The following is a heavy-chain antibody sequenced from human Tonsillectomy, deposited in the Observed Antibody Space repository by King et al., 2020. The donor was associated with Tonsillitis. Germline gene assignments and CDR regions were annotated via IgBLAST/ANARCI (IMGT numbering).Heavy chain of an antibody. D-gene: IGHD3-16*01. CDR2: MYTGVST. Sequence: QLQESGPGLVKASETLSLTCTISGDSISSYYWSWIRQPAGKGLEWIGRMYTGVSTNHIPSLKSRFTMSLDTSKNQFSLKLRSVIAADTAVYYCARERDDYVWGSYGLDVWGQGTTVIVSS. CDR1: GDSISSYY. CDR3: ARERDDYVWGSYGLDV. V-gene: IGHV4-4*07. J-gene: IGHJ6*02.